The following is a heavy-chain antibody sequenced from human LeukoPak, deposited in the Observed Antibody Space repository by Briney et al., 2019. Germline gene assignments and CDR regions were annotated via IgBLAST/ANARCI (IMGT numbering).Heavy chain of an antibody. J-gene: IGHJ6*03. Sequence: ASETLSLTCAVYGGSFSGYYWSWLRQPPGKGLEGIGEINHSGSTNYNPSLKSRVTISVDTSKNQFSLKLSSVTAADTAVYYCARGFYGSASYSPPYYYMDVGGKGTTVTISS. CDR3: ARGFYGSASYSPPYYYMDV. D-gene: IGHD3-10*01. CDR1: GGSFSGYY. V-gene: IGHV4-34*01. CDR2: INHSGST.